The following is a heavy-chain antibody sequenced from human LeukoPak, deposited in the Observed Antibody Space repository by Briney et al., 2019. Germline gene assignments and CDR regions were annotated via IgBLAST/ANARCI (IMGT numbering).Heavy chain of an antibody. CDR1: GGTFSSYA. CDR2: IIPIFGTA. J-gene: IGHJ3*02. D-gene: IGHD3-9*01. Sequence: SVKVSCKASGGTFSSYAISWVRQAPGQGLEWMGGIIPIFGTANYAQKFQGRVTITADESTSTAYMELSSLRSEDTAVYYCARVKKLRYTESAFDTCGQGTMVTVSS. V-gene: IGHV1-69*13. CDR3: ARVKKLRYTESAFDT.